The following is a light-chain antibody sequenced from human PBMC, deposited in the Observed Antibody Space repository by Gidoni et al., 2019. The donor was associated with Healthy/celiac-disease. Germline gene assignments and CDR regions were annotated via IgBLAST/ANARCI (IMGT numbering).Light chain of an antibody. CDR1: QGISSY. CDR3: QQLNSYPRT. Sequence: IQLTQSPSSLSASVGDRVTITCRASQGISSYLAWYHQKPGKAPKLLIYAASTLQSGVPSRFGGSGSGTDFTLTISSLQPEDFATYYCQQLNSYPRTFGGGTKVEIK. J-gene: IGKJ4*01. CDR2: AAS. V-gene: IGKV1-9*01.